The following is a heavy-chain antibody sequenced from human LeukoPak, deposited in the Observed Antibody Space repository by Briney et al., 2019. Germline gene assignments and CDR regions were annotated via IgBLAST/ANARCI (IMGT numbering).Heavy chain of an antibody. CDR2: ISYDGSNK. D-gene: IGHD3-22*01. CDR3: ARGPKFAIRMIVVVTKGHFDY. Sequence: GGSLRLSCAASGFTFSSYAMHWVRQASGKGLEWVAVISYDGSNKYYADSVKGRFTISRDNSKNTLYLQMNSLRPEDTAAYYCARGPKFAIRMIVVVTKGHFDYWGQGTLVTVSS. V-gene: IGHV3-30*04. CDR1: GFTFSSYA. J-gene: IGHJ4*02.